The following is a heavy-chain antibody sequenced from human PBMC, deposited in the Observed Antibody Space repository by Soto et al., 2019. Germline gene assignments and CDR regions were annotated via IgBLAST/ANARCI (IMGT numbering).Heavy chain of an antibody. J-gene: IGHJ5*02. CDR3: ARDPAPRYIVVAKSRFDP. Sequence: SETLSLTCVVYGGSFSDYYWSWIRQPPGKGLEWIGEINHSGSTNYNPSLKSRVTISVDTSKNQFSLKLSPVTAADTAVYYCARDPAPRYIVVAKSRFDPWGQGTLVTVSS. D-gene: IGHD2-15*01. V-gene: IGHV4-34*01. CDR1: GGSFSDYY. CDR2: INHSGST.